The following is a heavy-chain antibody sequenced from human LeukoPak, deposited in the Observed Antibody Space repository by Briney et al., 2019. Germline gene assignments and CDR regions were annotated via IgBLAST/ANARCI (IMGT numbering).Heavy chain of an antibody. J-gene: IGHJ3*02. Sequence: GGSLRLSCAASGFTFSSYSMNWVRQAPGRGLEWVANIKEDGSEKYYVDSVKGRFTISRDNAKNSLYLQMNSLRAEDTAVYYCARDGDVDSTTGAFDIWGQGTMVTVSS. D-gene: IGHD7-27*01. V-gene: IGHV3-7*01. CDR3: ARDGDVDSTTGAFDI. CDR2: IKEDGSEK. CDR1: GFTFSSYS.